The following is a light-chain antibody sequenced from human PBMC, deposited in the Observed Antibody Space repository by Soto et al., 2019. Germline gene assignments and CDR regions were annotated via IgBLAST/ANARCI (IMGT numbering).Light chain of an antibody. CDR1: QNLSSSY. Sequence: EIVLTQSPGTLSLSPGDRATLSCRASQNLSSSYLAWYQQKPGQAPRLLIYGASSRATGIPDRFSDSGSGTDFTLTISRLEPEDFAVYYCQQYGSSPPYTFGQGTKLEIK. CDR3: QQYGSSPPYT. CDR2: GAS. V-gene: IGKV3-20*01. J-gene: IGKJ2*01.